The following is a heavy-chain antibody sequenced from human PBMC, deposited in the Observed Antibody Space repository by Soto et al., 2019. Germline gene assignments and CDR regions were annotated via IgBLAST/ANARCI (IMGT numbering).Heavy chain of an antibody. J-gene: IGHJ4*02. Sequence: GESLKISCKGSGFTFTSYWIAWVRQMPGKGLEWMGIIYPGDSGSSYSPSFQGQVTISADKSINTAYLHWSSLKASDTAIYYCAKHEGYCSTTTCSNFDYWGQGTLVTVSS. CDR2: IYPGDSGS. D-gene: IGHD2-2*01. V-gene: IGHV5-51*01. CDR1: GFTFTSYW. CDR3: AKHEGYCSTTTCSNFDY.